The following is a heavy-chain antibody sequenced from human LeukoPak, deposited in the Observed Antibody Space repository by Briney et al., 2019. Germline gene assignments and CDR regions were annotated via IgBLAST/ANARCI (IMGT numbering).Heavy chain of an antibody. CDR3: GRYGLSGNGYTSYFYYGMDF. D-gene: IGHD5-24*01. Sequence: GESLKISCTTSGYSFSKYWIGWVRQTPGKGLEWMGFIYSDESLIRYSPPFEGQVTISADNSISTAYLQWSSLKASDTAMYYCGRYGLSGNGYTSYFYYGMDFWGQGTAVTVSS. V-gene: IGHV5-51*01. CDR2: IYSDESLI. CDR1: GYSFSKYW. J-gene: IGHJ6*02.